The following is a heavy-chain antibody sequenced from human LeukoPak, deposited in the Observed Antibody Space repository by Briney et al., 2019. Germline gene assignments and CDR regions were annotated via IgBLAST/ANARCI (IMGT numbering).Heavy chain of an antibody. CDR2: IRTKAYVWTT. J-gene: IGHJ4*02. CDR3: TSQHGY. V-gene: IGHV3-49*04. Sequence: GGSLRLSCTASGFTFRDYAMSWVRQAPGKGLEWVGLIRTKAYVWTTEYAASVKRRFTISRDDSKAIAYLQMNSLKPEDTAVYYCTSQHGYWGQGTLVTVSS. CDR1: GFTFRDYA.